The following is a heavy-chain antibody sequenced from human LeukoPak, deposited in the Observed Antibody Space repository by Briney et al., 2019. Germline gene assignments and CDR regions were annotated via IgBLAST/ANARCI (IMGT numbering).Heavy chain of an antibody. Sequence: SVKVSCKASGGTISSYAISWVRLAPGQGLEWMGRIIPILNIANYAQKFQGRVTIVADESTSTAYMELSSLRSEDTAVYYCARDNPPFCNGGTCYSYWGQGTLVTVSS. CDR1: GGTISSYA. V-gene: IGHV1-69*04. CDR2: IIPILNIA. D-gene: IGHD2-15*01. CDR3: ARDNPPFCNGGTCYSY. J-gene: IGHJ4*02.